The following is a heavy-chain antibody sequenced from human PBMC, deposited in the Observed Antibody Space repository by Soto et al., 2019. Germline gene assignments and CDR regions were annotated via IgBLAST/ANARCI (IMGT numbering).Heavy chain of an antibody. V-gene: IGHV3-13*01. D-gene: IGHD3-16*01. Sequence: EVQLVESGGGLVQPGGSLRLSCAASGFTFSNNDMHWVRQVPGKGLEWVAAIGTTGDRYYAGSVKGRFTISRDNAKNSLYLQMNSLSAEDTAVYYCARESRFPVVTAATVTFYYNAMDIWGQGTTVTVSS. J-gene: IGHJ6*02. CDR3: ARESRFPVVTAATVTFYYNAMDI. CDR1: GFTFSNND. CDR2: IGTTGDR.